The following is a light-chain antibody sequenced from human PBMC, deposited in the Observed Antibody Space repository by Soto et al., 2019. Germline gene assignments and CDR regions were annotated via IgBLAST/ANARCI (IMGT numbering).Light chain of an antibody. CDR2: GAS. Sequence: EIVLTQSPGTLSLTPGERATLSCRASQSVSSTFLAWYQQKPGQAPKVLIYGASTRATGIPDRFSGSGSGTDFTLTISRLELEDFAMYYCQQYESSRTFGQGTKVEMK. CDR1: QSVSSTF. CDR3: QQYESSRT. J-gene: IGKJ1*01. V-gene: IGKV3-20*01.